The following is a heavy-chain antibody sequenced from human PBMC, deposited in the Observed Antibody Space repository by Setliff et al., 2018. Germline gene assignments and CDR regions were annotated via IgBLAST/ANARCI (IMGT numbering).Heavy chain of an antibody. CDR2: INPGGGSA. D-gene: IGHD6-13*01. CDR1: GYTLSRHY. CDR3: ARAGEAAAERKGLLEF. Sequence: ASVKVSCKATGYTLSRHYMHWARQAPGQGLEWMGIINPGGGSASIVQKFQGRVTMTSGTATSTVYMEFTGLTSEDTAVYYCARAGEAAAERKGLLEFWGQGTLVTVSS. V-gene: IGHV1-46*01. J-gene: IGHJ4*02.